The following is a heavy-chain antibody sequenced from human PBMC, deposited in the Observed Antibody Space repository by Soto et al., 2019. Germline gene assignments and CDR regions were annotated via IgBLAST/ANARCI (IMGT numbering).Heavy chain of an antibody. CDR2: MSDDGSTA. J-gene: IGHJ4*02. V-gene: IGHV3-74*01. CDR3: ARGPSVSSTGTGAH. D-gene: IGHD1-1*01. Sequence: PGGCLRLSCSVSGFTFSAYWMHWVRQVQGKGLTWVSRMSDDGSTATYADSVKGRFVISRDNAKNCLYLEMNTLRADDSRLYYCARGPSVSSTGTGAHWGRGTLFTVSS. CDR1: GFTFSAYW.